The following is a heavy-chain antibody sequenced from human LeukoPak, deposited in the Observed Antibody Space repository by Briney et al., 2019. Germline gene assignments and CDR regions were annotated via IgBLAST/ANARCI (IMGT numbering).Heavy chain of an antibody. CDR2: ISGSGGST. CDR3: AKGEGSSWYYFDY. Sequence: PGGSLRLSCAASGFTFSSYAMSWVRQAPGKGLGWVSAISGSGGSTYYADSVKGRFTISRDNSKNTLYLQMNSLRAEDTAVYYCAKGEGSSWYYFDYWGQGTLVTVSS. J-gene: IGHJ4*02. CDR1: GFTFSSYA. V-gene: IGHV3-23*01. D-gene: IGHD6-13*01.